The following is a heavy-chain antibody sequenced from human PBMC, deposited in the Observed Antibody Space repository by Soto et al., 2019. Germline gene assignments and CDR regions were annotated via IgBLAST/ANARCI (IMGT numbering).Heavy chain of an antibody. V-gene: IGHV1-69*13. D-gene: IGHD2-15*01. CDR2: IIPIFGTA. Sequence: SVKVSCKASGGTFSSYAISWVRQAPGQGLEWMGGIIPIFGTANYAQKFQGRVTITADESTSTAYMELSSLRSEDTAVYYCARYCSGGSCPFDYWGQGTLVTVSS. CDR3: ARYCSGGSCPFDY. CDR1: GGTFSSYA. J-gene: IGHJ4*02.